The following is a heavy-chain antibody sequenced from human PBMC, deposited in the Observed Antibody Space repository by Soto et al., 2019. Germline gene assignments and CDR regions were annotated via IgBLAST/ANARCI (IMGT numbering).Heavy chain of an antibody. CDR1: GFTFSLFA. V-gene: IGHV3-30*04. CDR2: ISYDGSNI. CDR3: AAHLYCGNDCYKAACDT. J-gene: IGHJ3*02. D-gene: IGHD2-21*02. Sequence: EQLVESGGGVVQPGRSLRLTCAGSGFTFSLFAMHWVRQAPGKGLEWVTLISYDGSNIYYADSVLGRFTISRDNSKSAVSLQMNLPRSVATAVYYCAAHLYCGNDCYKAACDTWGHGTLVTVAS.